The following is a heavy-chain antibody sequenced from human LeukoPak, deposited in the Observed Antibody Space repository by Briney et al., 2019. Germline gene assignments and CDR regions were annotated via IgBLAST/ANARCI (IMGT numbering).Heavy chain of an antibody. CDR3: ASILGELPDY. CDR2: IYSGGST. CDR1: GFTFSSFA. V-gene: IGHV3-66*01. D-gene: IGHD1-26*01. Sequence: GGSLRLSCAASGFTFSSFAMSWVRQAPGKGLEWVSVIYSGGSTYYADSVKGRFTISRDNSKNTLYLQMNSLRAEDTAVYYCASILGELPDYWGQGTLVTVSS. J-gene: IGHJ4*02.